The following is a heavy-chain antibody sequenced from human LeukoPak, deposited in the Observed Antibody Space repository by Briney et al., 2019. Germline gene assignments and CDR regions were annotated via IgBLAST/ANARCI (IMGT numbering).Heavy chain of an antibody. Sequence: PGRSLXLXXXASKFSFSXXXXXXXXQAPXXXXXXXAIIXXXXSXXHYAXXXXXXXXIXRDNSKNTPYRQMNSPTGEDTAVYYCARDRNWLRDFDYWGQGTLVTVSS. CDR2: IXXXXSXX. CDR1: KFSFSXXX. J-gene: IGHJ4*02. V-gene: IGHV3-30-3*01. D-gene: IGHD5-12*01. CDR3: ARDRNWLRDFDY.